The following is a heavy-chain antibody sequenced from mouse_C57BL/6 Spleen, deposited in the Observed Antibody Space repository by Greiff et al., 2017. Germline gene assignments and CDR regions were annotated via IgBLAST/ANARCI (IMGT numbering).Heavy chain of an antibody. D-gene: IGHD6-1*01. CDR2: IYPGDGDT. Sequence: QVHVKQSGPELVKPGASVKISCKASGYAFSSSWMNWVKQRPGKGLEWIGRIYPGDGDTNYNGKFKGKATLTADKSSSTAYMQLSSLTSEDSAVYFCARECETWYFDYWGQGTTLTVSS. V-gene: IGHV1-82*01. CDR3: ARECETWYFDY. J-gene: IGHJ2*01. CDR1: GYAFSSSW.